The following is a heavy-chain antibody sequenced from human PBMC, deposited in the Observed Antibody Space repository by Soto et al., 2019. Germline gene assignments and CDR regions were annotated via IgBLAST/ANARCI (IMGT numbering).Heavy chain of an antibody. D-gene: IGHD3-22*01. CDR2: ISGSGGST. CDR3: AKGRSTMIVVANYYYYGMDV. CDR1: GFTFSSYA. Sequence: GSLRLSCAASGFTFSSYAMSWVRQAPGKGLEWVSAISGSGGSTYYADSVKGRFTISRDNSKNTLYLQMNSLRAEDTAVYYCAKGRSTMIVVANYYYYGMDVWGQGTTVTVSS. J-gene: IGHJ6*02. V-gene: IGHV3-23*01.